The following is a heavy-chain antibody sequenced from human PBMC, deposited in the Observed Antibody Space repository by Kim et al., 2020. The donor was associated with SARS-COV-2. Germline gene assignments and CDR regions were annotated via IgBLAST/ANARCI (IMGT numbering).Heavy chain of an antibody. Sequence: SETMSLTCDVSGASITMYYWTWIRQPPGKGLEWIAYISNSATTKYNSSLESRVTMSLDTSKNQLSLSLTSVTAADTAIYYCARRGHGSGWGQLDSWGQGTLVSVSS. CDR2: ISNSATT. D-gene: IGHD6-19*01. CDR3: ARRGHGSGWGQLDS. J-gene: IGHJ4*02. CDR1: GASITMYY. V-gene: IGHV4-59*08.